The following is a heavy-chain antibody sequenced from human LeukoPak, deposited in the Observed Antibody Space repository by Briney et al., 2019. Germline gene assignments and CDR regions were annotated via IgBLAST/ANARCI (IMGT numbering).Heavy chain of an antibody. CDR1: GFTFGNFA. CDR2: ITGSGGST. CDR3: AKGSSGYGPDYFDS. D-gene: IGHD3-22*01. J-gene: IGHJ4*02. V-gene: IGHV3-23*01. Sequence: PGGSLRLSCAASGFTFGNFAMSWVRQAPGKGLEWVSVITGSGGSTYYADSVKGRFSISRDNSRNTLYLQVNSLRAEDTVVYYCAKGSSGYGPDYFDSWGQGVLVTVSS.